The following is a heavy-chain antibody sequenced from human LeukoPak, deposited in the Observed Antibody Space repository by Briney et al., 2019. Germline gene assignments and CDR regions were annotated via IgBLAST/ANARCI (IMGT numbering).Heavy chain of an antibody. V-gene: IGHV4-34*01. D-gene: IGHD6-13*01. J-gene: IGHJ5*02. CDR2: INHSGST. Sequence: TSETLSLTCAVYGGSFSGYYWSWIRQPPGKGLEWIGEINHSGSTNYNPSIKSRVTISVDTSKNQFSLKLSSVTAADTAVYYGTRGDSSSWRTWGQGTLVTVSS. CDR1: GGSFSGYY. CDR3: TRGDSSSWRT.